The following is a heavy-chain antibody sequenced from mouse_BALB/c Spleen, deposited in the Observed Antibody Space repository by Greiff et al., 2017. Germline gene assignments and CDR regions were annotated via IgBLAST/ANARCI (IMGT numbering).Heavy chain of an antibody. D-gene: IGHD4-1*01. J-gene: IGHJ2*01. Sequence: EVQLVESGPSLVKPSQTLSLTCSVTGDSITSGYWNWIRKFPGNKLEYMGYISYSGSTYYNPSLKSRISITRDTSKNQYYLQLNSVTTEDTATYYCARSNWDGYYFDYWGQGTTLTVSS. V-gene: IGHV3-8*02. CDR2: ISYSGST. CDR1: GDSITSGY. CDR3: ARSNWDGYYFDY.